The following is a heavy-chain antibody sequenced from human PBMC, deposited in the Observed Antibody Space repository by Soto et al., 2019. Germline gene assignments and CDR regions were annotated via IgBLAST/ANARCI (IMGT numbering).Heavy chain of an antibody. V-gene: IGHV1-2*04. CDR2: INPNSGGT. D-gene: IGHD1-26*01. CDR3: ARDGSEEWELLYFDY. Sequence: ASVKVSCKASGYTFTGYYMHWVRQAPGQGLEWMGWINPNSGGTNYAQKFQGWVTMTRDTSISTAYMELSRLRSDDTAVYYCARDGSEEWELLYFDYWGQGTLVTVSS. J-gene: IGHJ4*02. CDR1: GYTFTGYY.